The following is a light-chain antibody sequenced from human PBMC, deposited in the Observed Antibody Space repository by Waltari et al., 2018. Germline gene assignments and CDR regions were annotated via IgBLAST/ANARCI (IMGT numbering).Light chain of an antibody. CDR3: QTGGHGTWV. Sequence: QLVLTQSPSASASLGASVKLTCTLSSGPSSNVIAWHQQPPEKGPRYLMKVNSDGSHSKGDEIPDRFSGSSSGAERYLTISSLQSEDEADYYCQTGGHGTWVFGGGTKLTVL. CDR2: VNSDGSH. J-gene: IGLJ3*02. CDR1: SGPSSNV. V-gene: IGLV4-69*01.